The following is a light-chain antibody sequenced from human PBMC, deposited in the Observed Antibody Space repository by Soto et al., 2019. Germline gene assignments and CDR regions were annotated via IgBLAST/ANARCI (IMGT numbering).Light chain of an antibody. Sequence: DIVMTQSPDSLAVSLGERATINCKSSQSVLYSSNNKNYLAWYQQKPGQPPKLIIYWASTRESGVPERFSGSGSATAFSLTISSRQAEDVAVYYCQQYYTTLALTFGGGTKVEIK. V-gene: IGKV4-1*01. CDR2: WAS. J-gene: IGKJ4*01. CDR3: QQYYTTLALT. CDR1: QSVLYSSNNKNY.